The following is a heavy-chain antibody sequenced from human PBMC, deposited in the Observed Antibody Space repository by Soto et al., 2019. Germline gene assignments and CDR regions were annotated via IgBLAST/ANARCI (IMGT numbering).Heavy chain of an antibody. CDR3: ARDSPYYYDSSGPFDI. J-gene: IGHJ3*02. CDR1: GGTFSSYA. Sequence: GASVKVSCKASGGTFSSYAISWVRQAPGQGLEWMGGIIPIFGTANYAQKFQGRVTITADESTSTAYMELSSLRSEDTAVYYCARDSPYYYDSSGPFDIWGQGXMVTV. D-gene: IGHD3-22*01. V-gene: IGHV1-69*13. CDR2: IIPIFGTA.